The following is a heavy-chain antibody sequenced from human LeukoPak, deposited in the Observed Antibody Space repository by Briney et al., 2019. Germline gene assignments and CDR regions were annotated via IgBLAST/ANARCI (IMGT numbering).Heavy chain of an antibody. CDR2: IYTSGST. J-gene: IGHJ6*02. D-gene: IGHD6-13*01. V-gene: IGHV4-4*07. CDR1: GGSISSYY. CDR3: ARQPAAGRGYYYYGMDV. Sequence: SETLSLTCTVSGGSISSYYWSWIRQPAGKGLEWIGRIYTSGSTNYNPSLKSRVTMSVDTSKNQFSLKLSSVTAADTAVYYCARQPAAGRGYYYYGMDVWGQGTTVTVSS.